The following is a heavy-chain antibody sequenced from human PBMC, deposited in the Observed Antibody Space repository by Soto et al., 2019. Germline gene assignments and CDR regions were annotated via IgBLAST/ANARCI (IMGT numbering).Heavy chain of an antibody. CDR2: ISGSGGST. D-gene: IGHD5-12*01. Sequence: GGSLRLSCAASGFTFSNYAVTWVRQAPGKGLEWVSTISGSGGSTYYADSVKGRFTISRDNSKNTLYLQMNSLRAEDTAVYYCVKGGYHYFDYWGQGTLVTVSS. J-gene: IGHJ4*02. CDR3: VKGGYHYFDY. V-gene: IGHV3-23*01. CDR1: GFTFSNYA.